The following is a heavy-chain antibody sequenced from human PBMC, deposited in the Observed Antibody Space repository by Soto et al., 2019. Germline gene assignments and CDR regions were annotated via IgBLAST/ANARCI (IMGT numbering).Heavy chain of an antibody. V-gene: IGHV1-46*01. J-gene: IGHJ2*01. Sequence: ASVKVSCKASGYTFTSYYMHWVRRAPGQGLEWMGIINPNVGSTSYAQKFQGRVTMTRDTSTSTVSIQLRSLRSDDTAVYYCAREVVVTTGGYFDLWGRGTLVTVSS. CDR1: GYTFTSYY. CDR2: INPNVGST. D-gene: IGHD3-22*01. CDR3: AREVVVTTGGYFDL.